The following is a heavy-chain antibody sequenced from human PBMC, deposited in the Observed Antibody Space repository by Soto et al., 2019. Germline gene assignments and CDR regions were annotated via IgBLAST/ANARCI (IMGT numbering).Heavy chain of an antibody. Sequence: SETLSLTCTVSGGSISSGDYYWNWIRQPPGKGLEWIGYIYYSGSTYYSPSLNSRVTISKDTSKNQFSLKLSSVTAADTAVYYCARRKSSYDSGSGGFDYWGQGNLVPVSS. D-gene: IGHD3-10*01. CDR3: ARRKSSYDSGSGGFDY. CDR1: GGSISSGDYY. J-gene: IGHJ4*02. V-gene: IGHV4-30-4*01. CDR2: IYYSGST.